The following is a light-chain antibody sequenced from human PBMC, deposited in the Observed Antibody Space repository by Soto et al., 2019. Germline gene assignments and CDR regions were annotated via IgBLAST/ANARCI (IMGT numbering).Light chain of an antibody. J-gene: IGKJ5*01. Sequence: IVLTQSPFTLACSPGDIATLSCSASQSVSSYLAWYQQKPGQAPRLLIYDASNRATGIPARFSGGGSGTDFTLTIDNLEPEHFAIYYCQQRSNWPPITFGQGTRLEIK. CDR3: QQRSNWPPIT. V-gene: IGKV3-11*01. CDR1: QSVSSY. CDR2: DAS.